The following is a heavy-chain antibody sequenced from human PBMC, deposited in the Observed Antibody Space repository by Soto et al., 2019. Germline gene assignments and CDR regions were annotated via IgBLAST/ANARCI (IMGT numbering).Heavy chain of an antibody. CDR3: AREGIAAACIDY. CDR2: IWYDGSNK. CDR1: GFTFSSYG. J-gene: IGHJ4*02. D-gene: IGHD6-13*01. V-gene: IGHV3-33*01. Sequence: QVQLVESGGGVVQPGRSLRLSCAASGFTFSSYGMHWVRQAPVKGLEWVAVIWYDGSNKYYADSVKGRFTISRDNSKNTLYLQMNSLRAEDTAVYYCAREGIAAACIDYWGQGTLVTVSS.